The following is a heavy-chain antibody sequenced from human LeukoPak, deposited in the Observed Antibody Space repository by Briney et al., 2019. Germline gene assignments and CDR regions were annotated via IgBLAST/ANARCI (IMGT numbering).Heavy chain of an antibody. D-gene: IGHD3-22*01. V-gene: IGHV3-30*04. CDR2: ISYDGSNT. Sequence: GGSLRLSCEASGFTFSTYAMHWVRQAPGKGLEWVARISYDGSNTYYVDSVKGRFIISRDNSRNTLYLQMNSLRAEDTAVYYCGKEMRYYDSSGYPPDAFDIWGKGTMVTVSS. J-gene: IGHJ3*02. CDR3: GKEMRYYDSSGYPPDAFDI. CDR1: GFTFSTYA.